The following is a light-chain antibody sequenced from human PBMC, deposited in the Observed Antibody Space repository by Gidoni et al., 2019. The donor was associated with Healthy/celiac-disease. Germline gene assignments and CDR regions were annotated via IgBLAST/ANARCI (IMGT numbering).Light chain of an antibody. CDR1: QSISTY. Sequence: DIHITQSPSSLSSSVGDSVTITCRASQSISTYLNWYRQKPGKAPKLLIYAESSLQSGVPSRFSGSGCGTEFTLTISSLQPEDFATYYCQQRYSTPRTFGGGTKVEIK. V-gene: IGKV1-39*01. CDR2: AES. CDR3: QQRYSTPRT. J-gene: IGKJ4*01.